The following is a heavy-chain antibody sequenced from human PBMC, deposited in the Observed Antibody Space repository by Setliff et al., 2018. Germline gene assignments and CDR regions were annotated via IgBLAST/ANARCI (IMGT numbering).Heavy chain of an antibody. D-gene: IGHD6-13*01. Sequence: PSETLSLTCTVSGGSISSYYWSWIRQHAGKGLEWIGRIYTSGSTNYNPSLKSRVTMSVDTSKNQFSLKLSSVTAAETAVYYCARAGGGSSFTAYYYYYYMDVWGKGTTVTVSS. J-gene: IGHJ6*03. CDR2: IYTSGST. CDR3: ARAGGGSSFTAYYYYYYMDV. V-gene: IGHV4-4*07. CDR1: GGSISSYY.